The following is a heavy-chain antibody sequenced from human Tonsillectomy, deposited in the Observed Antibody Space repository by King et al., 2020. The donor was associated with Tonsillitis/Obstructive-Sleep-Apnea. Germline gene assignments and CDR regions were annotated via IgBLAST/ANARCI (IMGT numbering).Heavy chain of an antibody. V-gene: IGHV3-48*03. CDR2: ISSRGSTI. CDR3: ARDAGTFSFDT. CDR1: GFTFSSYE. J-gene: IGHJ5*02. Sequence: VQLVESGGGLVQPGGSLRLSCGASGFTFSSYEMNWVRQAPGKGLEWVSYISSRGSTIYYADSVKGRFTISRDNAKNSLYLQMNSLRVEDTAVDYCARDAGTFSFDTWGQGTLVTVSS.